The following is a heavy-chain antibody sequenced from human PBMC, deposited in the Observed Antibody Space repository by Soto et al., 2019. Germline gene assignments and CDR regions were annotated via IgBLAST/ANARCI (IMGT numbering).Heavy chain of an antibody. CDR2: ISGSGGST. CDR1: GFTFSSYA. D-gene: IGHD5-18*01. Sequence: GGSLRLSCAASGFTFSSYAMSWVRQAPGKGLEWVSAISGSGGSTYYADSVKGRLTISRDNSKNTLYLQMNSLRAEDTAVYYCAKDVESYGPFSLVDYGMDVWGQGTTVTVS. CDR3: AKDVESYGPFSLVDYGMDV. J-gene: IGHJ6*02. V-gene: IGHV3-23*01.